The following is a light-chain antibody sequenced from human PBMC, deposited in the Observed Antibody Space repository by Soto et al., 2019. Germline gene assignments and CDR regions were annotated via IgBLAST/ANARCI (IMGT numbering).Light chain of an antibody. J-gene: IGKJ5*01. Sequence: EIVLTQSPDTLSLSPGERATLSCRASKSFSRSYLAWYQQKPGQAPRLLIYGASNRATGIPVRFSGSGSGTDFTLTISSLEPKDFAVYYCQQRSSWPPTFGQGTRLEIK. CDR1: KSFSRSY. CDR3: QQRSSWPPT. CDR2: GAS. V-gene: IGKV3-11*01.